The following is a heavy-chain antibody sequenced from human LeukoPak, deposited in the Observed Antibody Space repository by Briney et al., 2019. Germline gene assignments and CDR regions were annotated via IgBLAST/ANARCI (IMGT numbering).Heavy chain of an antibody. J-gene: IGHJ4*02. CDR1: GFTFSSYW. Sequence: GSLRLSCAASGFTFSSYWMTWVRQAPGKGLEWVANIRQDGGVKYYMDSAKGRLTLSRDNAKSSLYLQMNSLRVEGTAMYFCARTVVVVVGASDYFDYWGQGTLVTVSS. CDR2: IRQDGGVK. V-gene: IGHV3-7*03. D-gene: IGHD2-2*01. CDR3: ARTVVVVVGASDYFDY.